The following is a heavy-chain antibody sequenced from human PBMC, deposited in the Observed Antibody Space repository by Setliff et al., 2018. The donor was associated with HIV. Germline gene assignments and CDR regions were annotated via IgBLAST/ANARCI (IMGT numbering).Heavy chain of an antibody. D-gene: IGHD4-17*01. V-gene: IGHV4-61*10. CDR3: AREIYGGNSRPFDY. CDR2: TYYDGKT. Sequence: SETLSLTCTVSGGSISSGSYYWSWIRQPAGKGLEWIGYTYYDGKTDYNPSLKSRGTISVDTSKNQFSLKLTSVTAADTAVYYCAREIYGGNSRPFDYWGQGTLVTVS. J-gene: IGHJ4*02. CDR1: GGSISSGSYY.